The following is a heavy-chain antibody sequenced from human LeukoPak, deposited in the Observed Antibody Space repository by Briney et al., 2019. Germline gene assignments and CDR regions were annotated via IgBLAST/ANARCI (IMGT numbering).Heavy chain of an antibody. CDR1: GFTFSSYA. V-gene: IGHV3-23*01. CDR2: ISGSGGST. D-gene: IGHD3-3*01. J-gene: IGHJ6*02. Sequence: GGSLRLFCAASGFTFSSYAMSWVRQAPGKGLEWVSAISGSGGSTYYADSVKGRFTISRDNSKNTLYLQMNSLRAEDTAVYYCAKENYDFWSGYYTPSGMDVWGQGTTVTVSS. CDR3: AKENYDFWSGYYTPSGMDV.